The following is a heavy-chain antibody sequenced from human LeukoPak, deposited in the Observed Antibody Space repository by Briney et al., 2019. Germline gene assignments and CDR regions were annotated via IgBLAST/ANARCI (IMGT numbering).Heavy chain of an antibody. V-gene: IGHV3-11*04. J-gene: IGHJ3*02. D-gene: IGHD2-2*02. CDR1: GFTFSDYY. CDR2: ISSSGSTI. Sequence: GGSLRLSCAASGFTFSDYYMSWVRQAPGKGLEWVSYISSSGSTIYYADSVKGRFTISRDNAKNSLYLQMHSLRAEDTAIYYCARDYSCSSTSCYTARSDAFDIWGQGTMVTVSS. CDR3: ARDYSCSSTSCYTARSDAFDI.